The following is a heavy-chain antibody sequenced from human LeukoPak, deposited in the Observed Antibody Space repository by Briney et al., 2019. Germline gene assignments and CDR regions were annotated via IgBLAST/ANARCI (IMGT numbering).Heavy chain of an antibody. Sequence: PSETLSLTCTVPGRSISSYYWSLIRQPPGKGLEWIGYIYYSGSTNYNPSLKSRVTISVDTSKNQFSLKLSSVTAADTAVYYCARQLGGSGWYPWGQGTLVTVSS. CDR3: ARQLGGSGWYP. D-gene: IGHD6-19*01. CDR2: IYYSGST. V-gene: IGHV4-59*08. CDR1: GRSISSYY. J-gene: IGHJ5*02.